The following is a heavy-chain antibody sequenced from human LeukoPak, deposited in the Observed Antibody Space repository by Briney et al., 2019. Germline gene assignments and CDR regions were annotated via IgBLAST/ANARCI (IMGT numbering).Heavy chain of an antibody. J-gene: IGHJ6*02. CDR1: GFTFSSYS. CDR2: ISSSSSYI. Sequence: GRSLRLSCAASGFTFSSYSMNWVRQAPGKGLEWVSSISSSSSYIYYADSVKGRFTISRDNAKNSLYLQMNSLRAEDTAVYYCARDRAYYYGMDVWGQGTTVTVSS. CDR3: ARDRAYYYGMDV. D-gene: IGHD3-10*01. V-gene: IGHV3-21*01.